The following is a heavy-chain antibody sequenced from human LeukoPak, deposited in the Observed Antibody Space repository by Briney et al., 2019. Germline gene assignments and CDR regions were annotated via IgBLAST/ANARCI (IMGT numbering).Heavy chain of an antibody. CDR1: GGSISSYY. V-gene: IGHV4-59*08. J-gene: IGHJ4*02. CDR2: IYYSGST. Sequence: PSEALSLTCTVSGGSISSYYWSWIRQPPGKGLEWIGYIYYSGSTNYNPSLKSRVTISVDTSKNQFSLKLSSVTAADTAVYYCARLERGYCSSTSCSGDYWGQGTLVTVSS. CDR3: ARLERGYCSSTSCSGDY. D-gene: IGHD2-2*01.